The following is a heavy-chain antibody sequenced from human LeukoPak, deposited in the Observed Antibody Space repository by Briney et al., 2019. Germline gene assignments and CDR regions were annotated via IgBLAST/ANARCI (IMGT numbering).Heavy chain of an antibody. CDR2: INRSSSYK. Sequence: PVGALRLSCGASGLTFSSYSLNWVRPAPGKGVEWVSSINRSSSYKHYPDSLKGRFPISRNNAKNSLYLQMNSLRAGDTAVYLRASGGYYFAWRRYYGIDIWGQGTTVTVS. J-gene: IGHJ6*02. CDR3: ASGGYYFAWRRYYGIDI. V-gene: IGHV3-21*01. CDR1: GLTFSSYS. D-gene: IGHD3-10*01.